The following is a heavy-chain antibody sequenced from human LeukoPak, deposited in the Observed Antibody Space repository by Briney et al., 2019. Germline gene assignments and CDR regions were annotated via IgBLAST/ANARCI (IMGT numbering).Heavy chain of an antibody. CDR1: GGSISSGGYS. CDR2: IYHSGST. D-gene: IGHD1-26*01. J-gene: IGHJ6*02. CDR3: ARRSPYYYGMDV. V-gene: IGHV4-30-2*01. Sequence: PSETLSLTCAVSGGSISSGGYSWSWIRQPPGTGLEWIGYIYHSGSTYYNPSLKSRVTISVDRSKNQFSLKLSSVTAADTAVYYCARRSPYYYGMDVWGQGITVTVSS.